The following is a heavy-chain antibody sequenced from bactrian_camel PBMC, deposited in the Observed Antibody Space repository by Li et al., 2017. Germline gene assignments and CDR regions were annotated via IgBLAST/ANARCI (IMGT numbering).Heavy chain of an antibody. D-gene: IGHD4*01. CDR2: INSGGSNT. V-gene: IGHV3S40*01. Sequence: VQLVESGGGLVQPGGSLRLSRAASGFTFSSYDMSWVRQAPGKGLEWVSAINSGGSNTYYTDSVKGRFICSRDNAKNTVYLQMDSLKPEDTAVYYCAGDAERPDPNIGWYGGATVGCWTQGTQVTVS. CDR1: GFTFSSYD. J-gene: IGHJ4*01.